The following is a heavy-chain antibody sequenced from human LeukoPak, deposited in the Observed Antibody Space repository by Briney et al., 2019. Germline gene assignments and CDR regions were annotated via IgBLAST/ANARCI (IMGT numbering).Heavy chain of an antibody. CDR1: GFTFSSYV. V-gene: IGHV3-30*04. CDR2: ISYDGSNK. D-gene: IGHD3-22*01. Sequence: PGGSLRLSCAASGFTFSSYVMHWVRQAPGKGLEWVAIISYDGSNKYYADSVKGRFTISRDNSKNTLYLQMNSLRAEDTAVYYCAKDRGGGYYSHHFDYWGQGTLVTVSS. CDR3: AKDRGGGYYSHHFDY. J-gene: IGHJ4*02.